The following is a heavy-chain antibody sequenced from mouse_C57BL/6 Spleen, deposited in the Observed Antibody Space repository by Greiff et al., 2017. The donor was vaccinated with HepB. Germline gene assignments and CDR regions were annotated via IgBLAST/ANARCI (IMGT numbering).Heavy chain of an antibody. CDR3: ARRFHGD. V-gene: IGHV1-50*01. CDR2: IDPSDSYT. J-gene: IGHJ2*01. CDR1: GYTFTSYW. Sequence: QVQLQQPGAELVKPGASVKLSCKASGYTFTSYWMQWVKQRPGQGLEWIGEIDPSDSYTNYNQKFKGKATLTVDTSSSTAYMQLSSLTSEDSAVYYCARRFHGDWGQGTTLTVSS.